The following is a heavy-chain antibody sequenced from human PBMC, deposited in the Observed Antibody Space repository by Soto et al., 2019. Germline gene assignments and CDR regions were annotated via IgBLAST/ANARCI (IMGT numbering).Heavy chain of an antibody. J-gene: IGHJ4*02. V-gene: IGHV3-30-3*01. CDR2: ISYDGSNK. Sequence: QVQLVESGGGVVQPGRSLRLSCAASGFTFSSYAMHWVRQAPGKGLEWVAVISYDGSNKYYADSVKGRFTISRDNSKNTLYLQMNSLRAEDTAVYYCAKDLDQLLSLIGYWGQGTLVTVSS. CDR3: AKDLDQLLSLIGY. D-gene: IGHD2-2*01. CDR1: GFTFSSYA.